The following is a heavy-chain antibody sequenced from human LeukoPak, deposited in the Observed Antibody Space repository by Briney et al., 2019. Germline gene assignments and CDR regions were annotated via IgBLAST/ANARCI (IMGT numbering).Heavy chain of an antibody. CDR1: GFTFSGSA. CDR3: AKGPVVTLDS. Sequence: GGSLRLSCAASGFTFSGSAMNWVRQAPANGLEWVSSVNGGGSSTYYADSMKGRFTISRDNSKNTLYLQMNSLRVEDTAVYYCAKGPVVTLDSWGQGTLVTVSS. J-gene: IGHJ4*02. V-gene: IGHV3-23*01. CDR2: VNGGGSST. D-gene: IGHD4-23*01.